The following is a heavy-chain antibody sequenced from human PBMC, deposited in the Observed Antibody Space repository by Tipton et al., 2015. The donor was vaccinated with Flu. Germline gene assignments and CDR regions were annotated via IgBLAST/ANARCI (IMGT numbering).Heavy chain of an antibody. J-gene: IGHJ4*02. CDR2: IKQDASEK. CDR1: GFTFSYFG. V-gene: IGHV3-7*01. CDR3: AGGSGWLITD. D-gene: IGHD6-19*01. Sequence: SLRLSCAASGFTFSYFGMNWVRLAPGKGLEWVAIIKQDASEKLYVDSVEGRFTISRDNAKNSLSLQMDSLRGDDTAVYYCAGGSGWLITDWGQGTLVTVSS.